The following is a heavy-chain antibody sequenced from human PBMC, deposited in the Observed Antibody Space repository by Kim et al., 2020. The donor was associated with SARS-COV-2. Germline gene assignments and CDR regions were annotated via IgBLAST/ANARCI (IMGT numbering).Heavy chain of an antibody. CDR1: GYTFTSYA. V-gene: IGHV1-3*01. J-gene: IGHJ6*02. CDR3: AREAVVPAAILTYYYYYYGMDV. Sequence: ASVKVSCKASGYTFTSYAMHWVRQAPGQRLEWMGWINAGNGNTKYSQKFQGRVTITRDTSASTAYMELSSLRSEDTAVYYCAREAVVPAAILTYYYYYYGMDVWGQGTTVTVSS. D-gene: IGHD2-2*01. CDR2: INAGNGNT.